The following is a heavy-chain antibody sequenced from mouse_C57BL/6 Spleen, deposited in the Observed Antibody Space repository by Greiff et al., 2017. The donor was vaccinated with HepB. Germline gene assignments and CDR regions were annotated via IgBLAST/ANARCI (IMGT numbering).Heavy chain of an antibody. D-gene: IGHD2-4*01. V-gene: IGHV14-4*01. J-gene: IGHJ2*01. CDR2: IDPENGDT. CDR1: GFNIKDDY. Sequence: VQLQQSGAELVRPGASVKLSCTASGFNIKDDYMHWVKQRPEQGLEWIGWIDPENGDTEYASKFQGKATITADTSSNTAYLQLSSLTSEDTAVYYCTTLRLRRGDFDYWGQGTTLTVSS. CDR3: TTLRLRRGDFDY.